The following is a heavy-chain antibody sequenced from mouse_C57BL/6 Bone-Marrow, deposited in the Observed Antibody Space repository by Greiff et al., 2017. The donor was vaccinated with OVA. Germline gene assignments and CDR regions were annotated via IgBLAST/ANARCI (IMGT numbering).Heavy chain of an antibody. V-gene: IGHV1-59*01. CDR2: IDPSDSYT. Sequence: VQLQQPGAELVRPGTSVKLSCKASGYTFTSYWMHWVKQRPGQGLEWIGVIDPSDSYTNYNQKFKGKATLTVDTSSSTAYMQLSSLTSEDSAVYYCARGLTGYYFDYWGQGTTLTVSS. CDR3: ARGLTGYYFDY. CDR1: GYTFTSYW. J-gene: IGHJ2*01. D-gene: IGHD2-13*01.